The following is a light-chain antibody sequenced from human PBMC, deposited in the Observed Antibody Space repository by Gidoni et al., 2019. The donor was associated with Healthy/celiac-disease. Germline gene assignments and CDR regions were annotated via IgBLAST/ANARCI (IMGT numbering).Light chain of an antibody. V-gene: IGKV3-20*01. CDR3: QQYGSSYT. CDR2: GAS. J-gene: IGKJ2*01. CDR1: QSVSSSY. Sequence: EIVLTQSPGTLSLSPGERATLSCRASQSVSSSYLAWYQQKPGQAPRLLIYGASSRATGIPDRFSGSGSGTDFTLTISRLEPEDFAGYYGQQYGSSYTFGQGTKLEIK.